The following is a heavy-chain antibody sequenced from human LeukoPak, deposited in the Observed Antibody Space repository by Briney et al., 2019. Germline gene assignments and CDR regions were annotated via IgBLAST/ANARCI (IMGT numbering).Heavy chain of an antibody. Sequence: NSSETLSLTCTVSGGSISSGSYYWSWIRQPAGKGLEWVGRIYTSGSTNYNPSLKSRVTISVDTSKNQFSLKLSSVTAADTAVYYCARGPDAGVVIQPFDYWGQGTLVTVSS. J-gene: IGHJ4*02. V-gene: IGHV4-61*02. CDR1: GGSISSGSYY. CDR2: IYTSGST. D-gene: IGHD3-3*01. CDR3: ARGPDAGVVIQPFDY.